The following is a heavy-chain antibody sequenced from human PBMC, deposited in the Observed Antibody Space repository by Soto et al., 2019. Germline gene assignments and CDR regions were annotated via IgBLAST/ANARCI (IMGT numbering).Heavy chain of an antibody. CDR1: GGTFSSYA. CDR3: ARHVPAAGYYYGMDV. CDR2: SISIFGTA. J-gene: IGHJ6*02. D-gene: IGHD2-2*01. V-gene: IGHV1-69*12. Sequence: QVQLVQSGAEVKKPGSSVKVSCKASGGTFSSYAISWVRQAPGQGLEWMGGSISIFGTANYAQRFQGRVTITADESTSTAYMELSSLRSEDTAVYYCARHVPAAGYYYGMDVWGQGTTVTVSS.